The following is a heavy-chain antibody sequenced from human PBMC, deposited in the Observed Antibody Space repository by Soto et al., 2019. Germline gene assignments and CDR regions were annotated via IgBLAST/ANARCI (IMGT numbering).Heavy chain of an antibody. CDR1: GFTFDDYA. CDR3: AKARSYKAVAFDY. D-gene: IGHD6-19*01. CDR2: ISWNSGSI. Sequence: PGGSLRLSCAASGFTFDDYAMHWVRQAPGKGLEWVSGISWNSGSIGYADSVKGRFTISRDNAKNSLYLQMNSLRAEDTALYYCAKARSYKAVAFDYWGQGTLVTVSS. J-gene: IGHJ4*02. V-gene: IGHV3-9*01.